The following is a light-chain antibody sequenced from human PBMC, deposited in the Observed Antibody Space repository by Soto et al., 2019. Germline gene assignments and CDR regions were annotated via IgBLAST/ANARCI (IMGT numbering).Light chain of an antibody. CDR3: QQYNNWYT. Sequence: EIVITQSPATLSVSPGERATLSCRASQSVSSNLAWFQQKPGQAPRLLIYGASTRATGIPARFSGSGSGTEFTLTISSLQSEDFAVYYCQQYNNWYTFGQGTKPEIK. CDR1: QSVSSN. CDR2: GAS. V-gene: IGKV3-15*01. J-gene: IGKJ2*01.